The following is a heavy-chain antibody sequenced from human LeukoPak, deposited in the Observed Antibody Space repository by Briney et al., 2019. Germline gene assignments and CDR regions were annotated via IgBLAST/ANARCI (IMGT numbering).Heavy chain of an antibody. CDR1: GGSISSHY. CDR2: IYYSGST. D-gene: IGHD3-10*01. J-gene: IGHJ6*03. Sequence: SETLSLTCTVSGGSISSHYWSWIRQPPGKGLEWIGYIYYSGSTNYNPSLKSRVTISVDTSKNQFSLKLSSVTAADTAVYYCARRARGPGYYYYYMDVWGKGTTVTVSS. CDR3: ARRARGPGYYYYYMDV. V-gene: IGHV4-59*11.